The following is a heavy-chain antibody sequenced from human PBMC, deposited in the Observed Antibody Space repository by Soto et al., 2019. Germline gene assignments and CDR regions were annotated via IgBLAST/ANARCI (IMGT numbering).Heavy chain of an antibody. CDR1: GFTFSIHA. CDR2: ISGSGGHT. CDR3: AKDLRPVSYYYDSTAFDAFDI. Sequence: EVQLLESGGGLVQPGGSLRISCAASGFTFSIHAMSWVRQAPGKGLEWVSGISGSGGHTYYADSVKGRFTISRDNSKNTLYLQMNSLRAEDTAVYYCAKDLRPVSYYYDSTAFDAFDIWGQGAMVTVSS. J-gene: IGHJ3*02. D-gene: IGHD3-22*01. V-gene: IGHV3-23*01.